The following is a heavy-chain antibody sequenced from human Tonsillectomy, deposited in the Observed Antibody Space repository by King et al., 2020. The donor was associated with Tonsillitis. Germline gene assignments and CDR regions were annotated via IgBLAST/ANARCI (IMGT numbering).Heavy chain of an antibody. V-gene: IGHV3-66*01. CDR3: ARDLRYSGSYSDY. CDR2: IYSGGST. D-gene: IGHD1-26*01. J-gene: IGHJ4*02. Sequence: VQLVESGGGLVQPGGSLRLSCAACGFSVSSNYMTWVRQAPGKGLEWVSVIYSGGSTYYADCVKGRFTISRDNSNNTLYLQMNSLRAEDTAVYYCARDLRYSGSYSDYWGQGTLVTVSS. CDR1: GFSVSSNY.